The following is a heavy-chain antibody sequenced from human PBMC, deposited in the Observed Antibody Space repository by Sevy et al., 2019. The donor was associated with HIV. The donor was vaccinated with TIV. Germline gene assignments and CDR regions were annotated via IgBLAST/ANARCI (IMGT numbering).Heavy chain of an antibody. CDR3: ARALCSDFWSGSYSCSDYYYGMDV. CDR2: INHSGST. V-gene: IGHV4-34*01. CDR1: GGSFSGYY. D-gene: IGHD3-3*01. Sequence: SETLSLTCAVYGGSFSGYYWSWIRQPPGKGLEWSGEINHSGSTNYSPSLKSRVTISVDTSKNQFSLKLSSVTAADTAVYYCARALCSDFWSGSYSCSDYYYGMDVWGQGTTVTVSS. J-gene: IGHJ6*02.